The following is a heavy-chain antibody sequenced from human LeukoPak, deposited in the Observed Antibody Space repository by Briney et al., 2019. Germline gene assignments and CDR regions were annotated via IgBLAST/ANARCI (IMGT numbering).Heavy chain of an antibody. D-gene: IGHD4-17*01. Sequence: GGSLRLSCAASGFTVSSNYMSWVRQAPGKGLEWVSVIYSGGSTYYADSVKGRFTISRDNAKNSLYLQMNSLRAEDTAVYYCARDSGDYGLIDYWGQGTLVTVSS. CDR1: GFTVSSNY. CDR3: ARDSGDYGLIDY. V-gene: IGHV3-66*01. CDR2: IYSGGST. J-gene: IGHJ4*02.